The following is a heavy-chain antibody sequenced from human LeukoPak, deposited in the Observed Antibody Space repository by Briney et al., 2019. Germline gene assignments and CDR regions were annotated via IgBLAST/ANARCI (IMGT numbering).Heavy chain of an antibody. D-gene: IGHD4-17*01. V-gene: IGHV1-18*01. CDR2: ISAYNGNT. Sequence: GASVKVSCKASGYTFTSYGISWVRQAPGQGLEWMGWISAYNGNTNYAQKLQGRVTMTTDTSTSTAYMELRSLRSDDTAVYYCARVGTTLSFGFVGYWGQGTLVIVSS. CDR3: ARVGTTLSFGFVGY. CDR1: GYTFTSYG. J-gene: IGHJ4*02.